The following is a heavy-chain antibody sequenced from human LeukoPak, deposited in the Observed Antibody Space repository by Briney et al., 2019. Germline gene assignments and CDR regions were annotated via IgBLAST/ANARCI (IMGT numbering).Heavy chain of an antibody. CDR2: IYYSGST. Sequence: SETLSRTCSVSGGSITGSSFYWGWIRQPPGKGLEWIGNIYYSGSTYYSASLKSRVTISLDTSKNHFSLKVTSVTAADTAVYYCARGSYDVLTGYSTLGEYWGQGTLVTVSS. D-gene: IGHD3-9*01. V-gene: IGHV4-39*02. CDR3: ARGSYDVLTGYSTLGEY. J-gene: IGHJ4*02. CDR1: GGSITGSSFY.